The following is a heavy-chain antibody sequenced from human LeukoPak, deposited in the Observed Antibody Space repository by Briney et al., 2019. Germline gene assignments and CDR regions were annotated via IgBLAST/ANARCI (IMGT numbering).Heavy chain of an antibody. CDR1: GFTFTSSA. CDR3: ARAGSGWYRWFDP. J-gene: IGHJ5*02. CDR2: IVVGSGNT. Sequence: SVKVSCKASGFTFTSSAVQWVRQARGQRLEWIGWIVVGSGNTNYAQKFQGRVTITRDTSASTAYMELSSLRSEDTAVYYCARAGSGWYRWFDPWGQGTLVTVSS. D-gene: IGHD6-19*01. V-gene: IGHV1-58*01.